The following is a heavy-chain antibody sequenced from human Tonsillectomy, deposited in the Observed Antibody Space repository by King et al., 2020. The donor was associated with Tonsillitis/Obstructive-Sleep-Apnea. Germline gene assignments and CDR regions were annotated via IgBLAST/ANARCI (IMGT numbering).Heavy chain of an antibody. CDR2: IYYSAST. V-gene: IGHV4-31*03. D-gene: IGHD3-10*01. Sequence: QLQESGPGLVKPSQTLSLTCTVSGGSISSGGYYWSWIRQHPGKGLEWIGYIYYSASTYYNPSLKSRVTISVDTSKNQFSLKLSSVTAADTAVYYCARDMKEAGAEFGNVYFDYWGQGTLVTVSS. CDR1: GGSISSGGYY. CDR3: ARDMKEAGAEFGNVYFDY. J-gene: IGHJ4*02.